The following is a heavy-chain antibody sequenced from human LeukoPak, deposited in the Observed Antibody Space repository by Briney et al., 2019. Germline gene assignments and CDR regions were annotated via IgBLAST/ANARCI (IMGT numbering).Heavy chain of an antibody. CDR1: GYTLTELS. J-gene: IGHJ4*02. CDR2: ISAYNGNT. CDR3: ARDLEVTTSPFDY. Sequence: ASVTVSCKVSGYTLTELSMHWVRQAPGQGLEWMGWISAYNGNTNYAQKLQGRVIMTTDTSTSTAYMELRSLRSDDTAVYYCARDLEVTTSPFDYWGQGTLVTVSS. V-gene: IGHV1-18*01. D-gene: IGHD4-17*01.